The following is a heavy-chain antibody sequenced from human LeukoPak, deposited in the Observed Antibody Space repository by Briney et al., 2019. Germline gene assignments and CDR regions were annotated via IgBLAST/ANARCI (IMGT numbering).Heavy chain of an antibody. CDR1: GGSISSYY. D-gene: IGHD7-27*01. V-gene: IGHV4-59*01. Sequence: SETLSLTCTVSGGSISSYYWNWIRQPPGKVLEWIGYIYYSGTTNYNPSLKSRVSMSVDTSKNQFSLRLSSVTAADTAVYSCARGRKCTSCYRDRELGSGYSDYWGQGTLVTVSS. CDR3: ARGRKCTSCYRDRELGSGYSDY. J-gene: IGHJ4*02. CDR2: IYYSGTT.